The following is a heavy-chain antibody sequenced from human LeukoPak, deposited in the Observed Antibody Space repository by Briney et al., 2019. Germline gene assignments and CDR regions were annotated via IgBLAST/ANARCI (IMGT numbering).Heavy chain of an antibody. CDR1: GFTFSSYS. V-gene: IGHV3-21*01. J-gene: IGHJ4*02. Sequence: GGSLRLSCAASGFTFSSYSMNWVRQAPGKGLEWVSSISSSSSYIYHADSVKGRFTISRDNAKNSLYLQMNSLRAEDTAVYFCARDGYSGYESDYWGQGTQVTVSS. D-gene: IGHD5-12*01. CDR2: ISSSSSYI. CDR3: ARDGYSGYESDY.